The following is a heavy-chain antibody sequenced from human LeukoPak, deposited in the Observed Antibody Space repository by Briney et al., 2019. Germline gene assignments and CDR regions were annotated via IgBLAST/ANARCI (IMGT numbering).Heavy chain of an antibody. V-gene: IGHV3-7*01. D-gene: IGHD5-24*01. CDR3: ARDLGRWLQFTAAFDI. Sequence: PGGSLRLSCAASGFIFSSYWMSWVRQAPGKGLEWVANIKQDGNKKYYVDSVKGRFTISRDNSKNTLYLQMNSLRAEDTAVYHCARDLGRWLQFTAAFDIWGQGTMVTVSS. CDR1: GFIFSSYW. CDR2: IKQDGNKK. J-gene: IGHJ3*02.